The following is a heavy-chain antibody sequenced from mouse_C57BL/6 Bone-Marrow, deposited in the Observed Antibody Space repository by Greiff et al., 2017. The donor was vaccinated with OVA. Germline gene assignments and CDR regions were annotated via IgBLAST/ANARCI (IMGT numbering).Heavy chain of an antibody. J-gene: IGHJ3*01. Sequence: QVQLQQPGAELVKPGASVKLSCKASGYTFTSYWMHWVKQRPGRGLEWIGRIDPNSGGTKYNEKFKSKATLTADKSSSTAYMQLSSLTSDDSAVYDSARAWFAYWGQGTLVTVSA. CDR2: IDPNSGGT. CDR3: ARAWFAY. CDR1: GYTFTSYW. V-gene: IGHV1-72*01.